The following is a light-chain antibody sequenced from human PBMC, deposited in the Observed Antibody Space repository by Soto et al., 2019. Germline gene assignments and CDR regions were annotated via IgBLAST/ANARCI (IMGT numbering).Light chain of an antibody. CDR1: QSVSSSY. V-gene: IGKV3-20*01. CDR3: QQYGSSIFT. CDR2: GAS. J-gene: IGKJ3*01. Sequence: EIVLTQSPGTLSLSPGERATLSCRASQSVSSSYLAWYQQKPGQAPRLLIYGASSRATGIPDRFSGSGSGTDFTLTISRLEPEDFAVYYCQQYGSSIFTFGPGTKEDIK.